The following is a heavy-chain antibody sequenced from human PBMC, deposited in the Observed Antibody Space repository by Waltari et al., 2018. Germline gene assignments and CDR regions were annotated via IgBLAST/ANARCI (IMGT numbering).Heavy chain of an antibody. CDR2: ISSSGTT. D-gene: IGHD3-22*01. Sequence: QVQLQESGPGLVKPSETLSLTCPVSGGSISSYYWSWIRQPPGKGPAWIGYISSSGTTNYNPSQMSRVTISADTYKNRYSLKRSSVTAADTAGNYYARDLIYYDSSGLAGWFAPWGQGTLVTVSS. CDR1: GGSISSYY. J-gene: IGHJ5*02. CDR3: ARDLIYYDSSGLAGWFAP. V-gene: IGHV4-59*01.